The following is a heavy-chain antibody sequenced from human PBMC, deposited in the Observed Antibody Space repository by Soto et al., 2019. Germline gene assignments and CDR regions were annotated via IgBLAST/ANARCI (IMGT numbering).Heavy chain of an antibody. Sequence: QVQLVQSGAEVKKPGSSVKVSCNASGGTFSSYAISWVRQAPGQGLEWMGGIIPIFGTANYAQKFQGRVTITADESTSTAYMELSSLRSEDTAVYYCARYCSSTSCYPYYYYYGMDVWGQGTTVTVSS. CDR1: GGTFSSYA. J-gene: IGHJ6*02. V-gene: IGHV1-69*01. CDR2: IIPIFGTA. D-gene: IGHD2-2*01. CDR3: ARYCSSTSCYPYYYYYGMDV.